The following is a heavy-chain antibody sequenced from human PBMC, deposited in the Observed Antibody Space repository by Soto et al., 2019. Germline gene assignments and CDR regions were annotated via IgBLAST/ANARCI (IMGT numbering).Heavy chain of an antibody. J-gene: IGHJ6*02. CDR1: GSSISSYY. D-gene: IGHD3-10*01. Sequence: PSDPLSLTCTISGSSISSYYWKWIRHHPGNGLELIGYIYYSGSTNYNPSLKSRVTISVDTSKNQFSLKLSSVTAADTAVYYCARLWFGEFAHYYYYYGMDVWGQGTTVT. CDR3: ARLWFGEFAHYYYYYGMDV. CDR2: IYYSGST. V-gene: IGHV4-59*08.